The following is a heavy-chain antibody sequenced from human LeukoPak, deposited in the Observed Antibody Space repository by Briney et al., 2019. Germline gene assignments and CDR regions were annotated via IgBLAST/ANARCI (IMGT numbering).Heavy chain of an antibody. V-gene: IGHV3-23*01. CDR2: ISGSCGST. Sequence: GGSLRLSCAVSGFTLSSYAMSWVRQAPRKGLGWVSAISGSCGSTYYADSVKGRFTISRDKSKNSLYLQMNSLRAEDTAVYYCAKDRPPRRNAHITVTAEFVYWGQGTLVTASS. CDR3: AKDRPPRRNAHITVTAEFVY. CDR1: GFTLSSYA. J-gene: IGHJ4*02. D-gene: IGHD4-17*01.